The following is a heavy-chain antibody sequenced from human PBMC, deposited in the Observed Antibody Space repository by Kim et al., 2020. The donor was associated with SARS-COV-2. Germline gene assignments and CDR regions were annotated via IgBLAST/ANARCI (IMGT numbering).Heavy chain of an antibody. CDR2: IYWDDDK. CDR3: AHTDSPLDILTGDSLLDNYYDMDV. D-gene: IGHD3-9*01. CDR1: GFSLSTSGVG. J-gene: IGHJ6*02. Sequence: SGPTLVNPTQTLTLTCTFSGFSLSTSGVGVGWIRQPPGKALEWLALIYWDDDKRYSPSLKSRLTITKDTSKNQVVLTMTNLDPVDTATYYCAHTDSPLDILTGDSLLDNYYDMDVWGQGTTVTVSS. V-gene: IGHV2-5*02.